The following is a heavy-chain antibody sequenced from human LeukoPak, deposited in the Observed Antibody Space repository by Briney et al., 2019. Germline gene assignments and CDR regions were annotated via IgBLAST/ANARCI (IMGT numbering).Heavy chain of an antibody. V-gene: IGHV4-39*07. D-gene: IGHD1-14*01. CDR2: IYYSGST. CDR3: ARGEIGGQLPDRP. J-gene: IGHJ5*02. CDR1: GGSISSSSYY. Sequence: SETLSLTCTVSGGSISSSSYYWGWIRQPPGKGLEWIGNIYYSGSTYYNPSLKSRVTISVDTSKNQFSLKLSSVTAADTAVYYCARGEIGGQLPDRPWGQGTLVTVSS.